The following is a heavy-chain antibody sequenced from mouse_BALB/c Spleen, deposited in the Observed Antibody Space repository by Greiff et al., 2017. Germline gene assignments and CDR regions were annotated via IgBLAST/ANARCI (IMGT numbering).Heavy chain of an antibody. V-gene: IGHV5-4*02. D-gene: IGHD2-14*01. J-gene: IGHJ4*01. Sequence: DVKLVESGGGLVKPGGSLKLSCAASGFTFSDYYMYWVRQTPEKRLEWVATISDGGSYTYYPDSVKGRFTISRDNAKNNLYLQMSSLKSEDTAMYYCAREGYGGYAMDYWGQGTSVTVSS. CDR1: GFTFSDYY. CDR3: AREGYGGYAMDY. CDR2: ISDGGSYT.